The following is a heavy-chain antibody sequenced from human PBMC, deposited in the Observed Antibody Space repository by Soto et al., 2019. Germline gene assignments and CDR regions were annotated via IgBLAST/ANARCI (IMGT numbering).Heavy chain of an antibody. CDR3: ARDDDNDANALDY. CDR2: IWNDGIRK. J-gene: IGHJ4*02. Sequence: VQLVESGGGMVQPGTSLRLSCAASGFTFSKYGMHWVRQAPGKGLEWVALIWNDGIRKVYVDSVKGRFTISRDNSKNTLDLQMNNLRDEDTAVYYCARDDDNDANALDYWGPETLVTVSS. V-gene: IGHV3-33*01. CDR1: GFTFSKYG.